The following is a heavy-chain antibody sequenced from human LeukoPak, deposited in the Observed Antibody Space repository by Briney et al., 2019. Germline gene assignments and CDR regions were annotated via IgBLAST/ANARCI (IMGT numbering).Heavy chain of an antibody. CDR2: IYHSGST. J-gene: IGHJ4*02. V-gene: IGHV4-38-2*02. Sequence: SETLSLTCTVSGYSTSSGYYWGWIRQPPGKGLEWIGSIYHSGSTYYNPSLKSRVTISVDTSKNQFSLKLSSVTAADTAVHYCARIGGYSYGFSDYWGQGTLVTVSS. D-gene: IGHD5-18*01. CDR3: ARIGGYSYGFSDY. CDR1: GYSTSSGYY.